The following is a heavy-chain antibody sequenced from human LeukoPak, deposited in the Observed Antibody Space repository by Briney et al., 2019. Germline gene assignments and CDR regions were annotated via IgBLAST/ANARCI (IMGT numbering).Heavy chain of an antibody. V-gene: IGHV3-7*01. CDR3: ATNYYFGSGPLWGYYGMDV. CDR2: IKQDGSEK. Sequence: PGGSLRLSCAASGFSFSSYWMSWVRQAPGKGLEWVANIKQDGSEKYYVDSVKGRFTISRDNAKNSMYLQMNSLRAEDTAVYYCATNYYFGSGPLWGYYGMDVWGQGTTVTVSS. D-gene: IGHD3-10*01. J-gene: IGHJ6*02. CDR1: GFSFSSYW.